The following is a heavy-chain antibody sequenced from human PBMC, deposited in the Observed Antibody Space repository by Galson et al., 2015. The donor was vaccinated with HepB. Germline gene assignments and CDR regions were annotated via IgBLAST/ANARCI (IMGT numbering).Heavy chain of an antibody. D-gene: IGHD3-10*01. V-gene: IGHV4-4*07. J-gene: IGHJ5*02. CDR3: ARTAPYRRGVIHSSGRWVDP. CDR1: GASISTYC. Sequence: LSLTCTVSGASISTYCWSWIRQPAGKGLEWIGRIYFSGSTNYNPSLKSRVTMSVDTSKNQFSLKLTSVTAADTAVYYCARTAPYRRGVIHSSGRWVDPWGQGILVTVSS. CDR2: IYFSGST.